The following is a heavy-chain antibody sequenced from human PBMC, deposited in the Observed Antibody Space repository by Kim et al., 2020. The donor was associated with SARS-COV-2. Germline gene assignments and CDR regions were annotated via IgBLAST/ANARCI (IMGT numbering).Heavy chain of an antibody. Sequence: SETLSLTCTVSGGSISSSSYYWGWIRQPPGKGLEWIGSIYYSGSTYYNPSLKSRVTISVDTSKNQFSLKLSSVTAADTAVYYCARCGYGDYSPGYYYYGMDVWGQGTTVTVSS. CDR3: ARCGYGDYSPGYYYYGMDV. CDR2: IYYSGST. CDR1: GGSISSSSYY. D-gene: IGHD4-17*01. J-gene: IGHJ6*02. V-gene: IGHV4-39*07.